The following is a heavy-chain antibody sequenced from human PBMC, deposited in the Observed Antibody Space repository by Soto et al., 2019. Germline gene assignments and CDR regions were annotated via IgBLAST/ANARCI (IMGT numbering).Heavy chain of an antibody. Sequence: QVQLVESGGGVVQPGRSLRLSSAASGFTFSSYGMHWVRQAPGKGLEWVAVIWFDGSNKGYADSVKGRFTISSDNSKNTLHLQRNSLRAEDTAVYSCARDRGYSGYDSPRYYYGMDVWGQGTTATVSS. J-gene: IGHJ6*02. D-gene: IGHD5-12*01. CDR3: ARDRGYSGYDSPRYYYGMDV. V-gene: IGHV3-33*01. CDR2: IWFDGSNK. CDR1: GFTFSSYG.